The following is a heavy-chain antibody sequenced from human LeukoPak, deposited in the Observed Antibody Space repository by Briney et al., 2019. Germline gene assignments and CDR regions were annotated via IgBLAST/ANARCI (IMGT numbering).Heavy chain of an antibody. CDR2: IYYSGST. CDR3: ARHLYYYGSGSYKTYYYYYMDV. CDR1: GGSISSYY. Sequence: SETLSLTCTVSGGSISSYYWSWIRQPPGKGLEWIGYIYYSGSTNYNPSPKSRVTISVDTSKNQFSLKLSSVTAADTAVYYCARHLYYYGSGSYKTYYYYYMDVWGKGTTVTVSS. D-gene: IGHD3-10*01. J-gene: IGHJ6*03. V-gene: IGHV4-59*08.